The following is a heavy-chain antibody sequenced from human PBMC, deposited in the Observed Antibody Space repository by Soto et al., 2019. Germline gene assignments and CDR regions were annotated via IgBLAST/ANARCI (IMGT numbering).Heavy chain of an antibody. J-gene: IGHJ4*02. Sequence: QVQLVQSGAEMKMPGSSMKVSCKASGGTFSSDSINWVRQAPGQGLEWMGGIIPIFGTPNYAQKFRGRITITADGSLSTAYMELSGLRSDDTAVYFCSRQHCSGGSCYSGRYYFDYWGQGTLVTVSS. D-gene: IGHD2-15*01. CDR1: GGTFSSDS. V-gene: IGHV1-69*01. CDR2: IIPIFGTP. CDR3: SRQHCSGGSCYSGRYYFDY.